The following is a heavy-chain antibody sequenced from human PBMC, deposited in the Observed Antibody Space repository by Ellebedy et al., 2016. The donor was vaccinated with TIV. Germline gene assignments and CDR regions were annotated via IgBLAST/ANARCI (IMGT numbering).Heavy chain of an antibody. CDR3: AREGGHIYGDSSYFDF. Sequence: PGGSLRLSCVASGFNFETYAMHRVRQAPGKGLEWLTVISYQGSDKYYADSVKGRFTISRDNSKNTLFLQMDSLTPDDTALYYCAREGGHIYGDSSYFDFWGQGTLVTVSS. V-gene: IGHV3-30*04. J-gene: IGHJ4*02. CDR1: GFNFETYA. CDR2: ISYQGSDK. D-gene: IGHD4-17*01.